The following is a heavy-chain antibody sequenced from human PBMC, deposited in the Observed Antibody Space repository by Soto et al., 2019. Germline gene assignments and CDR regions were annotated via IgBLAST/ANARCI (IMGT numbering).Heavy chain of an antibody. CDR2: ISAYNGNT. CDR3: ARDYDDGINYYYYGMDV. D-gene: IGHD1-20*01. Sequence: SVKVSFKASGYTFTSYGLSWVRQAPGQGLEWMGWISAYNGNTNYAQKLQGRVTMTTDTSTSTAYMELRSLRSDDTAVYYCARDYDDGINYYYYGMDVWGQGTTVTVSS. J-gene: IGHJ6*02. CDR1: GYTFTSYG. V-gene: IGHV1-18*01.